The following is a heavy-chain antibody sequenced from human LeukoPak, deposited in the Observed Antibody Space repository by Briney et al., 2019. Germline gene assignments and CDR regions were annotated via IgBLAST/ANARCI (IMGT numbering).Heavy chain of an antibody. V-gene: IGHV1-2*02. D-gene: IGHD3-22*01. CDR3: SRDAYDSSDVDGLSWFDP. Sequence: ASVKVSCKASGYTFTGYYMHWVRQAPGQGLEWMGWSNPNTGGTNYAQKFQRRVTMTRDTTISTAYIDLSRLRSYDTAVYYRSRDAYDSSDVDGLSWFDPWGQGTLVTVSS. CDR1: GYTFTGYY. J-gene: IGHJ5*02. CDR2: SNPNTGGT.